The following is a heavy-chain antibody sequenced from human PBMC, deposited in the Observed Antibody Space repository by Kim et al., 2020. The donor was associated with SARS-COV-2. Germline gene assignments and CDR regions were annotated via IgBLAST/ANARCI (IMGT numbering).Heavy chain of an antibody. D-gene: IGHD6-13*01. Sequence: SETLSLTCAVSGGSISSSNWWSWVRQPPGKGLEWIGEIYHSGSTNYNPSLKSRVTISVDKSKNQFSLKLSSVTAADTAVYYCARERGAAAFYDWFDPWGQGTLVTVSS. J-gene: IGHJ5*02. CDR2: IYHSGST. CDR1: GGSISSSNW. V-gene: IGHV4-4*02. CDR3: ARERGAAAFYDWFDP.